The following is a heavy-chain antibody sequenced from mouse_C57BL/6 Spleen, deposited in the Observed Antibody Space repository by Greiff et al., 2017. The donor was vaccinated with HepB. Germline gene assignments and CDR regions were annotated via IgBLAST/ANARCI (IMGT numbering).Heavy chain of an antibody. CDR2: ISNGGGST. J-gene: IGHJ3*01. Sequence: EVKVVESGGGLVQPGGSLKLSCAASGFTFSDYYMYWVRQTPEKRLEWVAYISNGGGSTYYPDTVKGRFTISRDNAKNTLYLQVSRLKSEDTAMYYCARIYDGYCAGFAYWGQGTLVTVSA. V-gene: IGHV5-12*01. CDR3: ARIYDGYCAGFAY. CDR1: GFTFSDYY. D-gene: IGHD2-3*01.